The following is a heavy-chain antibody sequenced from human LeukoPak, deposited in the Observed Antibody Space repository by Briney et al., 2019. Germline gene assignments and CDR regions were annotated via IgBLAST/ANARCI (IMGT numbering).Heavy chain of an antibody. D-gene: IGHD6-19*01. CDR1: GGSISSSIYY. J-gene: IGHJ4*02. CDR3: ARGATGAVAGTQGD. CDR2: INHRGST. V-gene: IGHV4-39*07. Sequence: NPSETLSLTCTVSGGSISSSIYYWGWIRQPPGKGLEWIGEINHRGSTNYNPSLKSRVTISVDTSKNQFSLKLRSVTAADTAVYYCARGATGAVAGTQGDWGQGTLVTVSS.